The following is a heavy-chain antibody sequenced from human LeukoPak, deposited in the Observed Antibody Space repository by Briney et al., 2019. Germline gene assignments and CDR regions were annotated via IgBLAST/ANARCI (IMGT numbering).Heavy chain of an antibody. CDR2: MNPNSGNT. J-gene: IGHJ6*03. CDR3: ARDGRYCSSTSCHYMDV. CDR1: GYTFTSYD. D-gene: IGHD2-2*01. Sequence: ASVKVSCKASGYTFTSYDINWVRQATGQGLEWMGWMNPNSGNTGYAQKFQGRVTITRNTSISTAYMELSSLRSEDTAVYYCARDGRYCSSTSCHYMDVWGKGTTVTVSS. V-gene: IGHV1-8*03.